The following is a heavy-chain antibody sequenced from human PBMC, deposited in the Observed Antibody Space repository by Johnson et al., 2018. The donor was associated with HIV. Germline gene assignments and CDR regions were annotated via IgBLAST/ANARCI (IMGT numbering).Heavy chain of an antibody. CDR1: GFTFTDHY. CDR2: IRNKANSYTT. CDR3: ARGGEKGAFDI. Sequence: VQLVESGGGLVLPGGSLRLSCAVSGFTFTDHYMDWVRQAPGKGLEWVGHIRNKANSYTTEYAASVKGRFTILRDDSKNSLYLQMNSLKTEDTAVYYCARGGEKGAFDIWGQGTLVTVSS. D-gene: IGHD7-27*01. J-gene: IGHJ3*02. V-gene: IGHV3-72*01.